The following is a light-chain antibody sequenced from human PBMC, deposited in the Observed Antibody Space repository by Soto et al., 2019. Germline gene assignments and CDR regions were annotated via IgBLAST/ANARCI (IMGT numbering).Light chain of an antibody. CDR3: QSHDSRLSVV. CDR2: TNF. Sequence: QSVLTQPPSVSGAPGQRVTIPCTGSTSNIGAGYDVHWYQQLPGTAPKLLIYTNFNRPSGVPDRFSGSKSGASASLAITGLQAEDEADYYCQSHDSRLSVVFGGGTQLTVL. CDR1: TSNIGAGYD. J-gene: IGLJ2*01. V-gene: IGLV1-40*01.